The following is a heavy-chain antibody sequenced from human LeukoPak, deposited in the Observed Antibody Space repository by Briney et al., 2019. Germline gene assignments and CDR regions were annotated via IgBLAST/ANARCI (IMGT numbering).Heavy chain of an antibody. J-gene: IGHJ4*02. CDR3: ARVGYYYDSSDYEDIDY. D-gene: IGHD3-22*01. CDR1: GYTFTSYG. Sequence: ASVKVSCKASGYTFTSYGISWVRQAPGQGLEWMGWISAYNGNTNYAQKLQGRVTMTTDTSTSTAYMELRSLRSDDTAVYYCARVGYYYDSSDYEDIDYWGQGTLVTVSS. CDR2: ISAYNGNT. V-gene: IGHV1-18*01.